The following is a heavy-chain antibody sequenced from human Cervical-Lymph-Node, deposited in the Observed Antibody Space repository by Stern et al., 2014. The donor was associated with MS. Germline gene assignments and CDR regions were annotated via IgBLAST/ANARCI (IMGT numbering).Heavy chain of an antibody. J-gene: IGHJ4*02. V-gene: IGHV4-61*02. CDR3: VRETGGYTYGDTDFFDF. D-gene: IGHD5-18*01. CDR1: GGSISSGSYY. Sequence: VQLEESGPGLVKPSQTLSLTCSVSGGSISSGSYYWNWIRQPAGKGLEWIGRIYASGSTNYSPSLKGRVFISGDTSKNQFSLKLSSVTAADAAMYYCVRETGGYTYGDTDFFDFWGQGTLVTVSS. CDR2: IYASGST.